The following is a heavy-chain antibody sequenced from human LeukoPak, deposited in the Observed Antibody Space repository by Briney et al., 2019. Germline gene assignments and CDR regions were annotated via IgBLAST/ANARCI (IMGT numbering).Heavy chain of an antibody. V-gene: IGHV3-30-3*01. CDR1: GFTFSSYA. CDR2: ISYDGSNK. CDR3: ARACSSTSCYTGGDY. D-gene: IGHD2-2*02. J-gene: IGHJ4*02. Sequence: PGRSLRLSCAASGFTFSSYAMHWVRQAPGKGLEWVAVISYDGSNKYYADSVKGRFTIPRDNSKNTLYLQMNSLRAEDTAVYYCARACSSTSCYTGGDYWGQGTLVTVSS.